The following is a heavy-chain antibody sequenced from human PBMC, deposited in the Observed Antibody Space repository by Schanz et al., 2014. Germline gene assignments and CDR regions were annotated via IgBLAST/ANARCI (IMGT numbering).Heavy chain of an antibody. CDR1: GYIFINSG. CDR3: ARDRRFFDRYGLYYVDS. D-gene: IGHD3-16*01. CDR2: ISVYNHNK. V-gene: IGHV1-18*01. Sequence: QIQLVQSGPEVKKPGATVKVSCKASGYIFINSGISWVRQAPGQGLEWMGWISVYNHNKEYDQKFQGRVTMTTDTSTSSANMPLTDLRSHDTAVYAVARDRRFFDRYGLYYVDSWGQGTLVTVSS. J-gene: IGHJ4*02.